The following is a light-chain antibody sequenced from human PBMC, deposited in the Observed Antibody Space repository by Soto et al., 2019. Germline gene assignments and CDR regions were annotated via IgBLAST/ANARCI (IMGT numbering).Light chain of an antibody. CDR2: GAY. V-gene: IGKV3-15*01. Sequence: VMTQSPATLSVSPLERATLSCTASQSINSNLAWYQQRPGQAPRLLIYGAYTRATGIPARFSGSGSGTDFTLTISSLQSEDFAVYYCQHYNYWPPKTFGQGTKVDIK. J-gene: IGKJ1*01. CDR1: QSINSN. CDR3: QHYNYWPPKT.